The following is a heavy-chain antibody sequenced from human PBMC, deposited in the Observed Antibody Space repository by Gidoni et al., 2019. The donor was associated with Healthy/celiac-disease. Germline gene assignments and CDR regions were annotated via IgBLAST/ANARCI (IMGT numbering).Heavy chain of an antibody. CDR1: GYSISSGYY. D-gene: IGHD6-13*01. Sequence: ESGPGLVKPSETLSLTCAVSGYSISSGYYWGWIRQPPGKGLEWIGSIYHSGSTYYNPSLKSRVTISLDTSKNQFSLKLSSVTAADTAVYYCARDGEIAAAATQNFDYWGQGTLVTVSS. CDR2: IYHSGST. V-gene: IGHV4-38-2*02. CDR3: ARDGEIAAAATQNFDY. J-gene: IGHJ4*02.